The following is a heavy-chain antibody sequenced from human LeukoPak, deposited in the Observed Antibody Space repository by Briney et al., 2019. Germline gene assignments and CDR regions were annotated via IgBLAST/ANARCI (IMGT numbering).Heavy chain of an antibody. CDR2: INAGNGNT. J-gene: IGHJ5*02. CDR1: GYTFTSYG. D-gene: IGHD5-12*01. V-gene: IGHV1-3*01. Sequence: ASVKVSCKASGYTFTSYGISWVRQDPGQGLEWMGWINAGNGNTKYSQKFQGRVTITRDTSASTAYMELSSLRSEDTAVYYCARETASGYDIPWFDPWGQGTLVTVSS. CDR3: ARETASGYDIPWFDP.